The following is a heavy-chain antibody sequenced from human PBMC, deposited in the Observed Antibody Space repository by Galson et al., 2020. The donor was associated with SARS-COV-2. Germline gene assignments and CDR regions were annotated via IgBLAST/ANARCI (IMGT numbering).Heavy chain of an antibody. CDR3: ARVSGVAARPVPYGMDV. J-gene: IGHJ6*02. CDR2: ISAHNGNT. D-gene: IGHD6-6*01. Sequence: ASVKVSCKGSGYTFTSYGITWVRQAPGQGLEWMGWISAHNGNTKYAQKVQGRVTLTTDTSTSTGYMELRSLRSDDTGVYYCARVSGVAARPVPYGMDVWGQGTTVTVSS. CDR1: GYTFTSYG. V-gene: IGHV1-18*01.